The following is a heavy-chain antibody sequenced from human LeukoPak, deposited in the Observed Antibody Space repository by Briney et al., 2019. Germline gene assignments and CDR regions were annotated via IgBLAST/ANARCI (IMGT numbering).Heavy chain of an antibody. V-gene: IGHV4-39*07. J-gene: IGHJ4*02. CDR1: GGSIRSSYYY. D-gene: IGHD6-19*01. CDR2: IYDSGST. Sequence: PSETLSLTCTVSGGSIRSSYYYWGWIRQPPGKGLEWIGSIYDSGSTYYNPSLKSRVTISVDKSKNQFSLKLSSETAADTAVYYCARVRHLLYSSGWYYFDYWGQGTLVTVSS. CDR3: ARVRHLLYSSGWYYFDY.